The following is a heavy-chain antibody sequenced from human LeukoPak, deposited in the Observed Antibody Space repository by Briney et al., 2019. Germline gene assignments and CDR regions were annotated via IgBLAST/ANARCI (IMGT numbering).Heavy chain of an antibody. CDR1: GFTFSSYG. J-gene: IGHJ5*02. CDR3: AKDLRAGYIAAAGNWFDP. CDR2: IRYDGSNK. Sequence: TGGSLRLSCAASGFTFSSYGMHWVRQAPGKGLEWVAFIRYDGSNKYYADSVKGRFTISRDNSKNTLYLQMNSLRAEDTAVYYCAKDLRAGYIAAAGNWFDPWGQGTLVTVSS. V-gene: IGHV3-30*02. D-gene: IGHD6-13*01.